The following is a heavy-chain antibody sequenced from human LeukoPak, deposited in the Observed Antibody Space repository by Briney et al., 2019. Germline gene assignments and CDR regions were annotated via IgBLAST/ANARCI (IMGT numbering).Heavy chain of an antibody. CDR3: ARIVGATNPFDY. CDR1: GYTFTGYY. V-gene: IGHV1-2*02. D-gene: IGHD1-26*01. Sequence: ASVKVSCKASGYTFTGYYMHWVRQAPGQGLEWMGWINPISGGTNYAQKFQGRVTMTRDTSISTAYMELSRLRSDDTAVYYCARIVGATNPFDYWGQGTLVTVSS. J-gene: IGHJ4*02. CDR2: INPISGGT.